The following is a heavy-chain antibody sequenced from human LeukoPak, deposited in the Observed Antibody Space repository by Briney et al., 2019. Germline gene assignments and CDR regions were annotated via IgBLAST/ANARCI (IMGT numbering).Heavy chain of an antibody. Sequence: SVKVSCKASGYTFTSYAISWVRQAPGQGLEWMGGIIPIFGTANYAQKFQGRVTITADKSTSTAYMELSSLRSEDTAVYYCARLSYYYGSGSPRIGYMDVWGKGTTVTISS. CDR2: IIPIFGTA. D-gene: IGHD3-10*01. V-gene: IGHV1-69*06. CDR1: GYTFTSYA. CDR3: ARLSYYYGSGSPRIGYMDV. J-gene: IGHJ6*03.